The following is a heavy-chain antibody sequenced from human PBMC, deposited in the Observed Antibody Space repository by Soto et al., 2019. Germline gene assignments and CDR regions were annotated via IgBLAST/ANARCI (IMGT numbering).Heavy chain of an antibody. CDR2: IYYSGST. CDR3: ASLAVAGTPYYYYGMDV. Sequence: PSETLSLTCTVSGGSISSSSYYWGWIRQPPGKGLEWIGSIYYSGSTYYNPSLKSRVTISVDTSKNQFSLKLSSVTAADTAVYYCASLAVAGTPYYYYGMDVWGQGTTVTVSS. V-gene: IGHV4-39*01. CDR1: GGSISSSSYY. J-gene: IGHJ6*02. D-gene: IGHD6-19*01.